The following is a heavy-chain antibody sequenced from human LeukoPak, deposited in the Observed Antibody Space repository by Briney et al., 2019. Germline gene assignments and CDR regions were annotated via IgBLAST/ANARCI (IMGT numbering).Heavy chain of an antibody. D-gene: IGHD2-8*02. CDR1: GYTFTSYD. CDR3: ARRSHTGDIGY. CDR2: MSTNGDST. V-gene: IGHV1-8*01. Sequence: ASVKISCRASGYTFTSYDIMWVRHDTGQGLEWMGSMSTNGDSTDSPHLFQGTVTTTRNPSISPAYMEVTRLRSDDTAVDFCARRSHTGDIGYWRQGNLVTVTA. J-gene: IGHJ4*02.